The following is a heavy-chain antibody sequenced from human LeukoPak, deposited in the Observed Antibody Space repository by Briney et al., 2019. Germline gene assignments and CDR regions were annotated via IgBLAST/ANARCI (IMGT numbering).Heavy chain of an antibody. CDR1: GYSISSGYY. CDR2: IYHSGST. V-gene: IGHV4-38-2*02. CDR3: AREGLHDSSGYYESDY. Sequence: SETLSLTCTVSGYSISSGYYWGWIRQPPGQGLEWIGSIYHSGSTYYNPSLKSRVTISVDTSKNQFSLKLSSVTAADTAVYYCAREGLHDSSGYYESDYWGQGTLVTVSS. D-gene: IGHD3-22*01. J-gene: IGHJ4*02.